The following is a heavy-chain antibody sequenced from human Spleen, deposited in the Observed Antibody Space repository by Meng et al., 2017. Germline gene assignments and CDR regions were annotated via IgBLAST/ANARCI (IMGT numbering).Heavy chain of an antibody. CDR3: AKASQSKNNYYAMDV. D-gene: IGHD4-11*01. J-gene: IGHJ6*02. V-gene: IGHV3-43D*03. Sequence: GESLKISCAASGFTFDEYAMHWVRQAPGKGLEWVSLISWNGGTTYYADSVKGRFTISRDNSKNSLYLQMYSVRAADSALYYCAKASQSKNNYYAMDVWGQGTMVTVSS. CDR1: GFTFDEYA. CDR2: ISWNGGTT.